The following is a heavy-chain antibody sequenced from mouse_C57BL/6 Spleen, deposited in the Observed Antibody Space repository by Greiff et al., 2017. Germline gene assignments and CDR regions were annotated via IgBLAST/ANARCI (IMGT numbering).Heavy chain of an antibody. CDR1: GFTFTDYY. CDR2: IRNKANGYTT. D-gene: IGHD1-1*01. V-gene: IGHV7-3*01. CDR3: ARNYGSSSWYFDV. J-gene: IGHJ1*03. Sequence: EVQGVESGGGLVQPGGSLSLSCAASGFTFTDYYMSWVRQPPGKALEWLGFIRNKANGYTTEYSASVKGRFTISRDNSQSILYLQMNALRAEDSATYYCARNYGSSSWYFDVWGTGTTVTVAS.